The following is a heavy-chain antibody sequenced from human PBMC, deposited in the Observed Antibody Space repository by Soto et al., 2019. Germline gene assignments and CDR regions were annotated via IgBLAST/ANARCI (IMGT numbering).Heavy chain of an antibody. Sequence: GVSLRLSCTASGFTFGDYAMSWFRQAPGKGLEWVGFIRSKAYGGTTEYAASVKGRFTISRDDSKSIAYLQMNSLKTEDTAVYYCTRDGYDGSGSYYPYYFDYWGQGTLVTVSS. CDR1: GFTFGDYA. D-gene: IGHD3-10*01. CDR3: TRDGYDGSGSYYPYYFDY. J-gene: IGHJ4*02. V-gene: IGHV3-49*03. CDR2: IRSKAYGGTT.